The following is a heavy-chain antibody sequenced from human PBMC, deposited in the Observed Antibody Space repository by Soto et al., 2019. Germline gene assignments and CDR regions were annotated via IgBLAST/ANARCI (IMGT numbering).Heavy chain of an antibody. V-gene: IGHV1-18*01. CDR1: GYTFTSYG. D-gene: IGHD4-17*01. J-gene: IGHJ4*02. CDR2: ISAYNGNT. CDR3: GRDGHYFQFAY. Sequence: QVQLVQSGAEVKKPGASVKVSCKASGYTFTSYGISWVRQAPGQGLEWMGWISAYNGNTNYAQKLQGRVTMTTDTSTSTHYGERGRLKSDDPAVYSCGRDGHYFQFAYGARGPLVPVPS.